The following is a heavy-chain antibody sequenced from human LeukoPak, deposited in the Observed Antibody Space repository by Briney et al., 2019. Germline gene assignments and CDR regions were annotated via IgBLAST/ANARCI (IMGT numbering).Heavy chain of an antibody. CDR3: ARQRQQLIDY. CDR2: IYNSGST. CDR1: GGSISTYY. V-gene: IGHV4-59*08. D-gene: IGHD6-13*01. J-gene: IGHJ4*02. Sequence: SETLSLTCTVSGGSISTYYWSWIRQPPGKGLEWIGYIYNSGSTNYNPSLKSRITISMDTSKNQFSLKLSSVTAADTAVYYCARQRQQLIDYWGREPWSPSPQ.